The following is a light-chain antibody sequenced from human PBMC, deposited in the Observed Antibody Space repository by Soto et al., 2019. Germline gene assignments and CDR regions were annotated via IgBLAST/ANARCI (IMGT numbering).Light chain of an antibody. CDR3: QQYNDWPPWT. CDR2: GAS. J-gene: IGKJ1*01. Sequence: ETVLTQSPATLSVSPGERVTLSCMASQSVRSNLAWYQQRPGQAPRLLISGASTRATGIPARFSGSGSGTEFTLTISSLQSEDFAIYYCQQYNDWPPWTFGQGTKLEI. CDR1: QSVRSN. V-gene: IGKV3-15*01.